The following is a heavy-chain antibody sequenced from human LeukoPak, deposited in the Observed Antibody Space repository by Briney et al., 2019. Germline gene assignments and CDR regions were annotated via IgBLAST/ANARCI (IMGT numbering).Heavy chain of an antibody. Sequence: SVKVSCKASGGTFSSYTISWVRQAPGQGLEWMGRIIPILGIANYAQKFQGRVTITADKSTSTAYMELSGLRSEDTAVYYCARRAVDWDTAMVFDYWGQGTLVTVSS. CDR2: IIPILGIA. CDR3: ARRAVDWDTAMVFDY. CDR1: GGTFSSYT. J-gene: IGHJ4*02. V-gene: IGHV1-69*02. D-gene: IGHD5-18*01.